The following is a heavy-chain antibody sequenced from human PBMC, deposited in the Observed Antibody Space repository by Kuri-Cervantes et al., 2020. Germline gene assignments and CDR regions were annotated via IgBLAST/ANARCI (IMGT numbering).Heavy chain of an antibody. J-gene: IGHJ5*02. CDR2: IIPVFGTT. D-gene: IGHD3-22*01. CDR3: ARDQGSIGYSQWFDP. Sequence: SVKVSCKASGYTFTSYGVTWVRQAPGQGLEWMGGIIPVFGTTNYAQKFQGRITITMDESTSTAYMELSRLTSEDTAVYYCARDQGSIGYSQWFDPWGQGTLVTVSS. CDR1: GYTFTSYG. V-gene: IGHV1-69*05.